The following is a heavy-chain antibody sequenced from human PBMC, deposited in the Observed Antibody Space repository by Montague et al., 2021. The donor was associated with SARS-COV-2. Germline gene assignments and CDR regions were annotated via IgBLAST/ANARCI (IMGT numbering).Heavy chain of an antibody. V-gene: IGHV3-48*02. Sequence: SLRLSFSASGFTFSSYSMNWVRQTPGKGLERVSYISSSSSTIYYADSVKGRFTISRDNAKNSLYLQMNSLRDEDTAVYYYARDQVLWFGEHVVWGQGTLVTVSS. D-gene: IGHD3-10*01. CDR1: GFTFSSYS. J-gene: IGHJ4*02. CDR3: ARDQVLWFGEHVV. CDR2: ISSSSSTI.